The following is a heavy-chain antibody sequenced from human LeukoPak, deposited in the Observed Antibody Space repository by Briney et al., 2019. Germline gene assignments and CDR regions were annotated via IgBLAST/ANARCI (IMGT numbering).Heavy chain of an antibody. V-gene: IGHV3-23*01. CDR1: GFIFSNYA. Sequence: PGGSLRLSCAVSGFIFSNYAMTWVRQAPGKGLEWVSSIEGDGCVSYYADSVKGRFAISRGNPKNTLYLQLTSLRAEDTAIYFCVKEMVQRNGIFDPFDIWGQGTMVTVSS. CDR3: VKEMVQRNGIFDPFDI. D-gene: IGHD3-10*01. CDR2: IEGDGCVS. J-gene: IGHJ3*02.